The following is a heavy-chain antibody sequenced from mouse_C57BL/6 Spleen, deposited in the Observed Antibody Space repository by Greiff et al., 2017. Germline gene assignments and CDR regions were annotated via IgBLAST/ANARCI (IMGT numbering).Heavy chain of an antibody. CDR3: AILNYGYFDV. CDR2: INPNNGGT. Sequence: VQLQQSGPELVKPGASVKISCKASGYTFTDYYMNWVKQSHGKSLEWIGDINPNNGGTSYNQKFKGKATLTVDKSYSPAYMELRSLTSVTAAVYYCAILNYGYFDVWGTGTTVTVSS. D-gene: IGHD1-1*01. V-gene: IGHV1-26*01. CDR1: GYTFTDYY. J-gene: IGHJ1*03.